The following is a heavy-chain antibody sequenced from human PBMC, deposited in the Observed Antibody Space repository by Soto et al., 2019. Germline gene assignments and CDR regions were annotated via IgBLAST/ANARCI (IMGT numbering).Heavy chain of an antibody. J-gene: IGHJ4*02. CDR1: GGSISSYY. V-gene: IGHV4-59*01. CDR3: ARAAYFSKVGATQYYFDY. CDR2: IYYSGST. Sequence: PSESLSLTCPVSGGSISSYYWSWIRQPPGRGLEWIGYIYYSGSTNYNPSLKRRAPISVDTSKNRFTLKLSSVTAADTAVYYCARAAYFSKVGATQYYFDYWGQGTLVTVSS. D-gene: IGHD1-26*01.